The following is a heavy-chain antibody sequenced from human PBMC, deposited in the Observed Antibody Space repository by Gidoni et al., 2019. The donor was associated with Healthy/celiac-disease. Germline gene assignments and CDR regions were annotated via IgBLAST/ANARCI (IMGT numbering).Heavy chain of an antibody. J-gene: IGHJ3*02. V-gene: IGHV3-9*01. Sequence: EVQLVESGAVLLQPGMSLRPPCAASGFTFDDYAMHWVRQAPGKGMEWGEGISWNSGSIGYADSGKGRITISRDNAKNSLYLQMNSLRAEDTALYYCAKGTTNDYGDYADFDIWGKGTMVTVSS. CDR3: AKGTTNDYGDYADFDI. CDR1: GFTFDDYA. D-gene: IGHD4-17*01. CDR2: ISWNSGSI.